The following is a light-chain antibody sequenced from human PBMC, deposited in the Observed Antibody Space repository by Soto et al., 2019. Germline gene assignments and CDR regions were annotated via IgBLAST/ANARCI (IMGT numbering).Light chain of an antibody. Sequence: IQLTQSQSSLSGSVGDRVTITCRASQGISSYLAWYQQKPGKAPKLLIYAASTLQSGVPSRFSGSGSGTDFTLTISSLQPEDFATYYCQQLNSYPITFGQGTRLEIK. J-gene: IGKJ5*01. CDR1: QGISSY. V-gene: IGKV1-9*01. CDR2: AAS. CDR3: QQLNSYPIT.